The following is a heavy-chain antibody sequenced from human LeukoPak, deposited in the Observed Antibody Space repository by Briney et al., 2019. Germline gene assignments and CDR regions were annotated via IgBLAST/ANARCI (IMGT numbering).Heavy chain of an antibody. V-gene: IGHV1-18*01. Sequence: GASVKVSCKASGYTFTTYCISWVRQAPGQGLEWMGWISAYNGNTNYAQKLQGRVTMTTDTSTTTAYMELRSLRSDDTAVYYCARDAAAAGSDYWGQGTLVTVSS. D-gene: IGHD6-13*01. CDR1: GYTFTTYC. CDR3: ARDAAAAGSDY. J-gene: IGHJ4*02. CDR2: ISAYNGNT.